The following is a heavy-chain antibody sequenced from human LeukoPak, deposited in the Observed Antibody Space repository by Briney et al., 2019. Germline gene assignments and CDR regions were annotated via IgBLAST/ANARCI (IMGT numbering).Heavy chain of an antibody. J-gene: IGHJ4*02. CDR3: ASFSQLTYFDY. D-gene: IGHD1-1*01. CDR1: GYSISNGYY. Sequence: TSETLSLTCTVSGYSISNGYYWSWIRQPPGKGLEWIGEINHSGSTNYNPSLKSRVTISVDTSKNQFSLKLSSVTAADTAVYYCASFSQLTYFDYWGQGTLVTVSS. V-gene: IGHV4-34*01. CDR2: INHSGST.